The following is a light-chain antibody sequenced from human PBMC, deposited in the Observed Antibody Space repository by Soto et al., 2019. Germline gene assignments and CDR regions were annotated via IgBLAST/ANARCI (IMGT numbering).Light chain of an antibody. J-gene: IGKJ1*01. CDR3: QQYDYSRT. CDR1: QSVSSN. Sequence: EIVMTQSPATLSVSPGERATLSCRASQSVSSNLAWYQQKPGQAPRLLIYGASTRATGIPARFSGSGSGTEFTLTISSLQSEDFATYYCQQYDYSRTFGQGTKVEIK. V-gene: IGKV3-15*01. CDR2: GAS.